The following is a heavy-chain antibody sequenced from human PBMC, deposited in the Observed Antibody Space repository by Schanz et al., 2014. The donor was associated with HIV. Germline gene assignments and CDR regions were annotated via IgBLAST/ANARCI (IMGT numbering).Heavy chain of an antibody. CDR2: IYDSGST. CDR3: ARGHCLTHVDFYGVGV. Sequence: QVQLQESGPGLVKPSETLSLTCTVSGGSISGYYWSWIRQPPGKGLEWIGYIYDSGSTNDNPARRRRLTRTVGASKEHCALKLTCVTAADSAVYYSARGHCLTHVDFYGVGVWGQGTAVTVSS. J-gene: IGHJ6*02. D-gene: IGHD3-9*01. CDR1: GGSISGYY. V-gene: IGHV4-59*01.